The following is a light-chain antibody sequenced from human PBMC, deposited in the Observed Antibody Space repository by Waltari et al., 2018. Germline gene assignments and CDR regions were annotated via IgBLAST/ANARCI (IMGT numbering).Light chain of an antibody. J-gene: IGLJ3*02. CDR1: SIDVGGYNL. CDR3: YSYAGSANGV. V-gene: IGLV2-23*02. Sequence: QSALTQPASVSGSPGQSITISCTGTSIDVGGYNLVSWYQQHPDKAPKLVIYGVTKRPSGGSDRFSGSKAGNTASLTISGLQAEDEADYYCYSYAGSANGVFGGGTTLTVL. CDR2: GVT.